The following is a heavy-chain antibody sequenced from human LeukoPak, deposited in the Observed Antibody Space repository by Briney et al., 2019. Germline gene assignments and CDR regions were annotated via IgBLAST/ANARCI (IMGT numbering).Heavy chain of an antibody. CDR3: ASSTGYSYGYFDY. CDR1: GGSISSYY. D-gene: IGHD5-18*01. J-gene: IGHJ4*02. V-gene: IGHV4-59*01. Sequence: SETLSLTCTVSGGSISSYYWSWIRQPPGKGLEWIGYIYYSGSTNYNPSLKSRVTISVDTSKNQFSLKLSSVTAADTAVYYCASSTGYSYGYFDYWGQGTLVTVSS. CDR2: IYYSGST.